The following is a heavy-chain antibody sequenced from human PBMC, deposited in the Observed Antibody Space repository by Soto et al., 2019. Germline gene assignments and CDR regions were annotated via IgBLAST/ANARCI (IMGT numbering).Heavy chain of an antibody. CDR3: VKEAGTGNLTLNNCNT. J-gene: IGHJ5*02. CDR1: GFTFSSYS. Sequence: EVQLVESGGGLVQPGGSLRLSCAASGFTFSSYSMNWVRQAPGKGLEWVSYISSSSSTIYYADSVKGRVTISRDNAKNAQYLPMNSLRDTDTAIYDCVKEAGTGNLTLNNCNTWSQGTMINVSS. V-gene: IGHV3-48*02. D-gene: IGHD3-10*01. CDR2: ISSSSSTI.